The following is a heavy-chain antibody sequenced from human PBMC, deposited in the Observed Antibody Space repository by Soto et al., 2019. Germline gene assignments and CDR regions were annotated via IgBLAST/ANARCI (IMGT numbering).Heavy chain of an antibody. V-gene: IGHV4-31*03. CDR1: GGSISSGGYY. D-gene: IGHD3-22*01. J-gene: IGHJ4*02. CDR3: VRYDSSGYYPYYFDY. Sequence: ASETLSLTCTVSGGSISSGGYYWSWIRQHPGKGLEWIGYIYYSGSTYYNPSLKSRVTISVDTSKNQFSLKLSSVTAADTAVYYCVRYDSSGYYPYYFDYWGQGTLVTVSS. CDR2: IYYSGST.